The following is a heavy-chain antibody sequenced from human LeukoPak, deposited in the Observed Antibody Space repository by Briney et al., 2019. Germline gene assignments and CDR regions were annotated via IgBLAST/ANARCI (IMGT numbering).Heavy chain of an antibody. CDR2: IYNSGGT. V-gene: IGHV4-59*01. J-gene: IGHJ4*02. Sequence: PSETLSLTCTVSGGSITSSFYWSWIRQSPGKGLEWIGYIYNSGGTKYNPSLKSRLTISVDTSKNQFSLKLSSVTAADTAVYYCARVGGYRGGVGGSDYWGQGTLVTVSS. D-gene: IGHD3-3*01. CDR1: GGSITSSFY. CDR3: ARVGGYRGGVGGSDY.